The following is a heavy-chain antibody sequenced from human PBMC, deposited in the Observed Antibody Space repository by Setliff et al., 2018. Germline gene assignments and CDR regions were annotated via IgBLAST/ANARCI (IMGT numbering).Heavy chain of an antibody. Sequence: ASVKVSCKASGGTFSSYAISWVRQAPGQGLEWMGGIIPIFGTANYAQKFQGRVTITTDESTSTAYMELSSLRSEDTAVYYCARDRDCSGGSCYSHYYYGMDVWGQGTTVT. CDR2: IIPIFGTA. J-gene: IGHJ6*02. V-gene: IGHV1-69*05. CDR1: GGTFSSYA. CDR3: ARDRDCSGGSCYSHYYYGMDV. D-gene: IGHD2-15*01.